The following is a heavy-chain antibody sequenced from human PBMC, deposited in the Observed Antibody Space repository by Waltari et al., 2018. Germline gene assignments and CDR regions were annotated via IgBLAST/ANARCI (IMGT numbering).Heavy chain of an antibody. CDR2: IDGNGGGT. J-gene: IGHJ3*02. CDR3: VRGINHAFDI. Sequence: EVQLVESGGGSVQPGGSLRLSWSASGFTFMYWVRQAPGKGLVWVSRIDGNGGGTGYADSVKGRFTISRDNAKNTLYLQMNSLRAEDTAVYYCVRGINHAFDIWGQGTMVTVSS. CDR1: GFTF. V-gene: IGHV3-74*01.